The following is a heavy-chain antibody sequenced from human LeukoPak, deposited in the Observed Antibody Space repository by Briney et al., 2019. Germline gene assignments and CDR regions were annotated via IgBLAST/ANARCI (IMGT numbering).Heavy chain of an antibody. CDR3: ARRLGVGNWFDP. J-gene: IGHJ5*02. Sequence: SETLSLTCTVSGGSISSSSYYWGWIRQPPGKGLEWIGSIYYSGSTYYNPSLKSRVTISVDTSKNQFSLKLSSVTAAETAVYYCARRLGVGNWFDPWGQGTLVTVSS. D-gene: IGHD3-16*01. CDR2: IYYSGST. V-gene: IGHV4-39*01. CDR1: GGSISSSSYY.